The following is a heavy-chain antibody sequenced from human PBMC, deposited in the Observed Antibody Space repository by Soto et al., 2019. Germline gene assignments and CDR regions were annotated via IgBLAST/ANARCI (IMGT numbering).Heavy chain of an antibody. V-gene: IGHV3-9*01. J-gene: IGHJ4*02. CDR3: ARVSAGGDLRGGFDY. CDR1: GFTFDDYA. D-gene: IGHD2-21*02. CDR2: ISWNSGSI. Sequence: EVQLVESGGGLVQPGRSLRLSCAASGFTFDDYAMHWVRQAPGKGLEWVSGISWNSGSIGYADSVKGRFTISRDNAKNSLYLQMNSLRAEDTALYYCARVSAGGDLRGGFDYWGQGTLVTVSS.